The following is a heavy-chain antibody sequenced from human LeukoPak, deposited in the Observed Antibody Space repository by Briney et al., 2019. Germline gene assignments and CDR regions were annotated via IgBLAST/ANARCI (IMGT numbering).Heavy chain of an antibody. CDR2: ISGSGGST. J-gene: IGHJ3*02. D-gene: IGHD2-15*01. CDR3: AKEVVAANNDAFDI. Sequence: PGGTLRLSCAASGFTFSRYAMSSVRQAPGEGLEWVSAISGSGGSTYYAHSVKGRFTISRDNSKNTLYLQMNSLRAEDTAVYYCAKEVVAANNDAFDIWGQGTVVTVSS. CDR1: GFTFSRYA. V-gene: IGHV3-23*01.